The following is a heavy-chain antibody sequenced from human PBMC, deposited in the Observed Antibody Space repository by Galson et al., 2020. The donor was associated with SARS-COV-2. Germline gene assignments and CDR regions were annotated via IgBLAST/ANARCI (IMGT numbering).Heavy chain of an antibody. Sequence: SETLSLTCAISGDSVSRKSAAWNWIRQSPSRGLEWLGRTYYRSAWHHDYAVSVNSRVIITPDTSKNEFSLQLDSVTPEDTAIYYCARDSYYDSRDHAFDVWGQGTMLTVSS. CDR2: TYYRSAWHH. V-gene: IGHV6-1*01. CDR1: GDSVSRKSAA. CDR3: ARDSYYDSRDHAFDV. J-gene: IGHJ3*01. D-gene: IGHD3-22*01.